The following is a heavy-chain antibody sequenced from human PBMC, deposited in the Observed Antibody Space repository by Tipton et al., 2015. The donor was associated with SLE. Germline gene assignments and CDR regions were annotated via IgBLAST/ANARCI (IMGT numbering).Heavy chain of an antibody. CDR3: ARDRGAYDSSGYWVDRYYGMDV. CDR1: GFNVRDSY. D-gene: IGHD3-22*01. V-gene: IGHV3-66*01. Sequence: SLRLSCAASGFNVRDSYMSWIRQAPGKGPEWVSVSYSDGRRTSYADSVKGRFTISRDNFKNTLSLQMNGLRVEDTAIYYCARDRGAYDSSGYWVDRYYGMDVWGQGTRVTVFS. CDR2: SYSDGRRT. J-gene: IGHJ6*02.